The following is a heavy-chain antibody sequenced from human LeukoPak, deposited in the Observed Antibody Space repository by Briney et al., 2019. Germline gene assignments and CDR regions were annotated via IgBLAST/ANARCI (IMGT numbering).Heavy chain of an antibody. CDR1: GYTFTGYY. CDR3: ARDYDILTGYYNLYRWFDP. D-gene: IGHD3-9*01. CDR2: INPNSGGT. Sequence: ASVRVSCKASGYTFTGYYMHWVRQAPGQGLEWMGWINPNSGGTNYAQKFQGRVTMTRDTSISTAYMELRRLRSDDTAVYYCARDYDILTGYYNLYRWFDPWGQGTLVTVSS. J-gene: IGHJ5*02. V-gene: IGHV1-2*02.